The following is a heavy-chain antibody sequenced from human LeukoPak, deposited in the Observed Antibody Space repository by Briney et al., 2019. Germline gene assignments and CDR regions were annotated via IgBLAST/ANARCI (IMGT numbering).Heavy chain of an antibody. V-gene: IGHV5-10-1*01. D-gene: IGHD6-19*01. J-gene: IGHJ5*02. Sequence: GESLKISCKGFGYNFANYWITWVRQMPGKGLEWIGRIDPRDSYTNYSPSFQGHVTISVDKSINTVYLHWNTLKPSDTAMYYCARLGEEWLVHNWFDPWGQGTLVSVSS. CDR3: ARLGEEWLVHNWFDP. CDR1: GYNFANYW. CDR2: IDPRDSYT.